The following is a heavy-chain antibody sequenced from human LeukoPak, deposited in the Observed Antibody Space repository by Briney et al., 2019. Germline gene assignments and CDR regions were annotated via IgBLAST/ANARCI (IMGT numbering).Heavy chain of an antibody. CDR2: ISAYNGNT. J-gene: IGHJ6*02. Sequence: GASVKVSCKASGYTFTSYGISWVRQAPGQGLEWMGWISAYNGNTNYAQKLQGRVTMTTDTSTSTAYMELRSLRSEDTAVYYCARDGYCSGGSCYEFYYYYGMDAWGQGTTVTVSS. V-gene: IGHV1-18*01. D-gene: IGHD2-15*01. CDR3: ARDGYCSGGSCYEFYYYYGMDA. CDR1: GYTFTSYG.